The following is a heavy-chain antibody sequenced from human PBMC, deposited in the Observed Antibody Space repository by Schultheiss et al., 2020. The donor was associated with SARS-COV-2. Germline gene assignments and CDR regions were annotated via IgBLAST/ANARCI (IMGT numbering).Heavy chain of an antibody. CDR3: ARGSKAYYMDV. CDR2: ISGSGGST. V-gene: IGHV3-11*04. J-gene: IGHJ6*03. Sequence: GGSLRLSCAGSGFTVSDKYMSWVRQAPGKGLEWVSAISGSGGSTYYADSVKGRFIISRDNAKNSLDLQMNSLRAEDTAVYYCARGSKAYYMDVWGKGTTVTVSS. CDR1: GFTVSDKY.